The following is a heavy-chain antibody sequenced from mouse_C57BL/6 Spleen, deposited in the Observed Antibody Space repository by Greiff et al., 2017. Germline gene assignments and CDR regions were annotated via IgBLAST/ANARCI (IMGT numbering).Heavy chain of an antibody. CDR1: GFNIKDDY. D-gene: IGHD1-1*01. J-gene: IGHJ2*01. CDR2: IDPENGDT. V-gene: IGHV14-4*01. CDR3: TRGTTVVDY. Sequence: VQLQQSGAELVRPGASVKLSCTASGFNIKDDYMHWVKQRPEQGLEWIGWIDPENGDTESASKFQGKATITADTSSNTAYLQLSSLTSEDTAVYYCTRGTTVVDYWGQGTTLTVSS.